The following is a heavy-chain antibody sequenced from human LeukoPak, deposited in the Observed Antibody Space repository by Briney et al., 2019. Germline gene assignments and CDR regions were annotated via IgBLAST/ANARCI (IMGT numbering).Heavy chain of an antibody. CDR2: IYHSGST. V-gene: IGHV4-30-2*01. Sequence: SETLSLTCAVSGGSISSGGYSWSWIRQPPGKGPEWIGYIYHSGSTYYNPSLKSRVTISVDRSKNQFSLKLSSVTAADTAVYYCARGLGYCSSTSCYTGLAFDIWGQGTMVTVSS. D-gene: IGHD2-2*02. CDR3: ARGLGYCSSTSCYTGLAFDI. J-gene: IGHJ3*02. CDR1: GGSISSGGYS.